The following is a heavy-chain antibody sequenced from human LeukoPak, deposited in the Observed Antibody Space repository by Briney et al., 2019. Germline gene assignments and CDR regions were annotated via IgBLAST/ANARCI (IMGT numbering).Heavy chain of an antibody. CDR3: ASGYYDSSGSVDY. Sequence: MPSETLSLTCAVYVASFSGYYWSWIRHPPGKGLEWIGEIHHSGSTNYNPSLKSRVTISEDTSKNQFSLKLSSVTAADTAVYYCASGYYDSSGSVDYWGQGTLVTVSS. D-gene: IGHD3-22*01. V-gene: IGHV4-34*01. J-gene: IGHJ4*02. CDR1: VASFSGYY. CDR2: IHHSGST.